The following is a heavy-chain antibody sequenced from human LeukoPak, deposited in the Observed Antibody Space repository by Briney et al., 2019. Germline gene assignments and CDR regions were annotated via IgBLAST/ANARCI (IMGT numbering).Heavy chain of an antibody. J-gene: IGHJ4*02. V-gene: IGHV1-3*01. CDR3: ARERGEGGAYYYDSSGYL. Sequence: GASVKVSCKASGYTFTSYAMHWVRQAPGQRLEWMGWINAGNGNTKYSQKFQGRVTITRDTSASTAYMELSSLRSEDTAVYYCARERGEGGAYYYDSSGYLWGQGTLVTVSS. CDR2: INAGNGNT. CDR1: GYTFTSYA. D-gene: IGHD3-22*01.